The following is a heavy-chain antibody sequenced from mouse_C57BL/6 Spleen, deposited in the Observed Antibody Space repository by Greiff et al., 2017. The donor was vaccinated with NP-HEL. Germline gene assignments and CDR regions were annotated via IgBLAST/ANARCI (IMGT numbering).Heavy chain of an antibody. CDR3: ARANYSNYDWYFDV. V-gene: IGHV1-26*01. CDR2: INPNNGGT. CDR1: GYTFTDYY. Sequence: VHVKQSGPELVKPGASVKISCKASGYTFTDYYMNWVKQSHGKSLEWIGDINPNNGGTSYNQKFKGKATLTVDKSSSTAYMELRSLTSEDSAVYYCARANYSNYDWYFDVWGTGTTVTVSS. D-gene: IGHD2-5*01. J-gene: IGHJ1*03.